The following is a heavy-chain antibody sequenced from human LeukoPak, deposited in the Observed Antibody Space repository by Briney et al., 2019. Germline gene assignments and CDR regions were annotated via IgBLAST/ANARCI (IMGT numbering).Heavy chain of an antibody. J-gene: IGHJ6*03. D-gene: IGHD6-13*01. CDR1: GGSISSGGYY. CDR2: IYHSGST. Sequence: ASETLSLTCTVSGGSISSGGYYWSWIRQPPGKGLGWIGYIYHSGSTYYNPSLKSRVTISVDRSKNQFSLKLSSVTAADTAVYYCARDIAAAATDYMDVWGKGTTVTVSS. CDR3: ARDIAAAATDYMDV. V-gene: IGHV4-30-2*01.